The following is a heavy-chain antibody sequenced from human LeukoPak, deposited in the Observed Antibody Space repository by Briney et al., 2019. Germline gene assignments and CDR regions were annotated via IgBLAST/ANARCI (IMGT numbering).Heavy chain of an antibody. J-gene: IGHJ5*02. CDR2: IYADGTT. D-gene: IGHD7-27*01. CDR3: ARDHAGAQNWVALDP. V-gene: IGHV3-66*02. Sequence: SGGSLRLSCAASGFTVSNDYMAWVRQDPGKGLEWVSLIYADGTTFYTDSVKGRFTMSRDNFKNTLYLQMNSLRPEDTALYYCARDHAGAQNWVALDPWGQGTLVTVPS. CDR1: GFTVSNDY.